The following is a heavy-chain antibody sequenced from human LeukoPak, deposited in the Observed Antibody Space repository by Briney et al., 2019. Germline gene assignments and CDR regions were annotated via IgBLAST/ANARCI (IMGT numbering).Heavy chain of an antibody. V-gene: IGHV1-2*02. D-gene: IGHD6-19*01. J-gene: IGHJ5*02. CDR3: ALYSSGLFDP. Sequence: ASVKVSCKASGYTFTVYYIHWVRQAPGQGLEYMGWINPNSGGTNHAQKFQGRVTMTRDTSITTAYMEVSRVRSDDTAVYYCALYSSGLFDPWGQGTLVTVSS. CDR2: INPNSGGT. CDR1: GYTFTVYY.